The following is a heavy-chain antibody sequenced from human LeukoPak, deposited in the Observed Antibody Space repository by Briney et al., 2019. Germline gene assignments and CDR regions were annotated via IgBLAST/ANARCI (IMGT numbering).Heavy chain of an antibody. CDR2: IADNGAT. D-gene: IGHD6-19*01. CDR1: GFLFSKSA. Sequence: GGSLRLSCEASGFLFSKSAMTWVRQAPGKGLMWVSGIADNGATYYADSVKGRFIISRDNSKNMVFLQMDSLRGEDTALYYCAKVSSSGPSDYWGQGTLVTVSS. CDR3: AKVSSSGPSDY. J-gene: IGHJ4*02. V-gene: IGHV3-23*01.